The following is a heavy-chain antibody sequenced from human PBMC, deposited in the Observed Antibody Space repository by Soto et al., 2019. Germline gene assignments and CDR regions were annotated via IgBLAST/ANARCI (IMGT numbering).Heavy chain of an antibody. CDR1: GGSISSYL. V-gene: IGHV4-59*01. CDR2: MYYSGTP. D-gene: IGHD1-26*01. Sequence: QVQLQESGPGLVKPSGTLSLSCTVSGGSISSYLWNWIRQPPGKGLEWIGYMYYSGTPHYNPSLKSRVTISLDPSKNQFSLNLSSVTAADTDVYFCARSLVPATYVFDYWGQGTPVTVSS. J-gene: IGHJ4*02. CDR3: ARSLVPATYVFDY.